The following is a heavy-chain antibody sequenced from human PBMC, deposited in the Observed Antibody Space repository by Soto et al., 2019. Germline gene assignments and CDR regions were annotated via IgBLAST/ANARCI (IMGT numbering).Heavy chain of an antibody. CDR1: GGSISSGNW. D-gene: IGHD6-19*01. V-gene: IGHV4-4*03. CDR3: ARLDNSDWSKGYYFDY. Sequence: NLPETLSLTCAVSGGSISSGNWWSWVRQPPGKGLDWIGEVHRSGSTNYNPSLKSRVTISVDESKSQFSLKLSSVTAADTAVYYCARLDNSDWSKGYYFDYWGQGTLVTVSS. CDR2: VHRSGST. J-gene: IGHJ4*02.